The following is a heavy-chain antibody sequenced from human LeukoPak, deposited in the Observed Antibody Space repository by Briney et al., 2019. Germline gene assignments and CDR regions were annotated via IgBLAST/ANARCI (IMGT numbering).Heavy chain of an antibody. CDR2: ISSSGSTI. Sequence: PGGSLRLSCAASGFTFSDYYMSWIRQAPGKGLEWVSYISSSGSTIYYADSVKGRFTISRDNAKNSLYLQMNSLRAEDTAVYYCARGLTTYYSYYMDVWDKGTTVTVSS. J-gene: IGHJ6*03. CDR3: ARGLTTYYSYYMDV. V-gene: IGHV3-11*04. CDR1: GFTFSDYY. D-gene: IGHD4-11*01.